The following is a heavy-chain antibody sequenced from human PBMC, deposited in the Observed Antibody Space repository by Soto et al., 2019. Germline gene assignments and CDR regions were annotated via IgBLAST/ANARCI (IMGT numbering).Heavy chain of an antibody. V-gene: IGHV3-30-3*01. CDR2: ISYDGSIK. J-gene: IGHJ4*02. Sequence: QVQLVESGGGVVQPGRSLRLSCAASGFTFSSHSIQWVRQAPGKGLERVAVISYDGSIKYYADSVKGRFTISRDNSKNTAYRQMNSLRAEDTAVFYCAREWSTSGDLDYWGQGTLVIVSS. CDR3: AREWSTSGDLDY. CDR1: GFTFSSHS. D-gene: IGHD3-10*01.